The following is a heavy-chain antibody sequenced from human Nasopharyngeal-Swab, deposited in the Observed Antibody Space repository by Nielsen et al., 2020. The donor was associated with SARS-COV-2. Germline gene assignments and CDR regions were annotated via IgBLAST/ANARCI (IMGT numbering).Heavy chain of an antibody. D-gene: IGHD3-3*01. CDR3: AKDIRGYYDFSP. V-gene: IGHV3-7*03. CDR1: GFTFSKFW. J-gene: IGHJ5*02. CDR2: IKEDGSEA. Sequence: GESLKISCAASGFTFSKFWINWVRQAPGKGLEWVANIKEDGSEAHYVGSVRGRFTISRDNAENSLYLQMNSLRAEDTAVYYCAKDIRGYYDFSPWGLGTLVTVAS.